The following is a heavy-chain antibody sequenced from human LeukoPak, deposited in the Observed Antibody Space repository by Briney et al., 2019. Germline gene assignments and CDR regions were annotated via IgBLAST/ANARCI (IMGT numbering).Heavy chain of an antibody. D-gene: IGHD3-16*02. CDR1: GYTFTGYY. CDR3: ATPYYDYVWGSYRPFDY. Sequence: ASVKVSCKASGYTFTGYYMHWVRQAPGQGLEWMGWINPNSGGTNYAQKFQGRVTMTRDTSISTAYMELSRLRSDDTAVYYCATPYYDYVWGSYRPFDYWGQGTLVTVSS. J-gene: IGHJ4*02. CDR2: INPNSGGT. V-gene: IGHV1-2*02.